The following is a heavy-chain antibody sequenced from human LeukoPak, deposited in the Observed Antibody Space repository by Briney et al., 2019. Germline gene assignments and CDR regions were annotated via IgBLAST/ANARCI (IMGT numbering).Heavy chain of an antibody. Sequence: PGGSLRLSCAASGFTFSNYAMSWVRQAPGKGLEWVSAISDSGGHSTYYADSVKGRFTISRDDSKNTLHLQMNGLRAEDTAVYYCAKEFRSQTFDYWGQGTLVTVSS. CDR3: AKEFRSQTFDY. CDR1: GFTFSNYA. V-gene: IGHV3-23*01. CDR2: ISDSGGHST. J-gene: IGHJ4*02.